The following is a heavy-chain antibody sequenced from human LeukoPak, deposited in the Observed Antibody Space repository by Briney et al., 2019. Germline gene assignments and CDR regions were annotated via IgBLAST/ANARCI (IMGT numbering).Heavy chain of an antibody. CDR2: IYYSGST. D-gene: IGHD1-7*01. Sequence: SETLSLTCTVSGGSISSYYWSWIRQPPGKGLEWIGYIYYSGSTNYNPSLKSRVSISGDTSKNQFSLRLSSVTAADTAVYYCARGNSGAFDIWGQGTMVTVSS. CDR3: ARGNSGAFDI. V-gene: IGHV4-59*01. CDR1: GGSISSYY. J-gene: IGHJ3*02.